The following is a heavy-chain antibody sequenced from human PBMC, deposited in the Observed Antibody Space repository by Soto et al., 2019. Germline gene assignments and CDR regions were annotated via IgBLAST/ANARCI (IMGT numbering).Heavy chain of an antibody. J-gene: IGHJ4*02. CDR3: AREKITLGYCSSTSCYVDY. CDR2: ISAYNGNT. CDR1: GYTFTSYG. Sequence: QVQLVQSGAEVKKPGASVKVSCKASGYTFTSYGIIWVRQAPGQGLEWMGWISAYNGNTNYAQKLQGRVTMTTDTSTSTAYMELRSLRSDDTAVYYCAREKITLGYCSSTSCYVDYWGQGTLVTVSS. V-gene: IGHV1-18*01. D-gene: IGHD2-2*01.